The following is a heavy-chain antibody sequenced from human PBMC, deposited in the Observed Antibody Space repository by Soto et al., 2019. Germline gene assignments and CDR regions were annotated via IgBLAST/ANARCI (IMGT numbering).Heavy chain of an antibody. Sequence: GSLRLSCAASGFTFSSSGMHWVRQAPGKGLEWVAVISYDGSNKFYADSVKGRFTISRDNFRNTLYLQMNSLRAEDTAVYYCAKEFHSWNYFDYWGQGTLVTVSS. CDR1: GFTFSSSG. CDR2: ISYDGSNK. CDR3: AKEFHSWNYFDY. D-gene: IGHD1-20*01. J-gene: IGHJ4*02. V-gene: IGHV3-30*18.